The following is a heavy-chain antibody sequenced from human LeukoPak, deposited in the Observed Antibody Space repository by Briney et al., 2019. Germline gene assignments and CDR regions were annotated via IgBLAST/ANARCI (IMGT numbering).Heavy chain of an antibody. CDR2: IYYSGST. V-gene: IGHV4-39*07. Sequence: SETLSLTCTVSGGSISSSSYYWGWIRQPPGKGLEWIGSIYYSGSTYYNPSLKSRVTISVDTSKNQFSLKLSSVTAADTAVYYCATERVRYYHDSSGFPSQHWGQGTLVTVSS. J-gene: IGHJ1*01. D-gene: IGHD3-22*01. CDR3: ATERVRYYHDSSGFPSQH. CDR1: GGSISSSSYY.